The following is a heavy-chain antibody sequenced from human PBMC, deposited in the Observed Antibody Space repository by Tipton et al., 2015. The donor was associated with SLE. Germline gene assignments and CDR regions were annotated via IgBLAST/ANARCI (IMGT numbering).Heavy chain of an antibody. CDR1: GFTFSSYS. D-gene: IGHD6-6*01. CDR2: ISGSGGST. CDR3: AKTPVIAARPEYYYYYYMDV. Sequence: SLRLSCAASGFTFSSYSMNWVRQAPGKGLEWVSAISGSGGSTYCADSVKGRFTISRDNSKNTLYLQMNSLRAEDTAVYYCAKTPVIAARPEYYYYYYMDVWGKGTTVTVSS. J-gene: IGHJ6*03. V-gene: IGHV3-23*01.